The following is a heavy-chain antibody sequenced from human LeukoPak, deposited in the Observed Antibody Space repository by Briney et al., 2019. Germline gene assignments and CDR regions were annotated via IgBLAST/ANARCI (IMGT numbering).Heavy chain of an antibody. V-gene: IGHV1-46*01. Sequence: ASVKVSCKAFGYTFTGYWMHWVRQAPGQGPEWMGVISPSGGSTIYAQKFKGRVTLTRDMSTSTDYLELSSLRSEDTAVYYCARGLYGSGSYYIPYYYFYYMDVWGKGTTVTISS. J-gene: IGHJ6*03. CDR1: GYTFTGYW. CDR3: ARGLYGSGSYYIPYYYFYYMDV. CDR2: ISPSGGST. D-gene: IGHD3-10*01.